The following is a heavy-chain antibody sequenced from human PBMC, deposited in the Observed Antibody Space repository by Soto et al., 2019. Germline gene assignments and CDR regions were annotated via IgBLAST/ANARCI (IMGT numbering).Heavy chain of an antibody. J-gene: IGHJ4*02. Sequence: SETLSLTCTVSGGSISSYYWSWIRQPPGKGLEWIGYIYYSGSTNYNPSLKSRVTISVDTSKNQFSLKLSSVTAADTAVYYCARVHQVGATPLRLDYWGQGTLVTVSS. V-gene: IGHV4-59*01. CDR1: GGSISSYY. CDR2: IYYSGST. D-gene: IGHD1-26*01. CDR3: ARVHQVGATPLRLDY.